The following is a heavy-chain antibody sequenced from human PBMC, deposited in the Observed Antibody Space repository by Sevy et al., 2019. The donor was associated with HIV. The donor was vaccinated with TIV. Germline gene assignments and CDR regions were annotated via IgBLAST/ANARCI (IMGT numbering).Heavy chain of an antibody. J-gene: IGHJ3*02. CDR3: ATEGPEGYDSSGYPHAFDI. Sequence: ASVKVSCKVSGYTLTELSMHWVRQAPGKGLEWMGGFDPEDGETIYAQKFQGRVTMTEDTSTDTAYMELSSLRSEDTAVYYCATEGPEGYDSSGYPHAFDIWGQGTMVTVSS. CDR2: FDPEDGET. D-gene: IGHD3-22*01. CDR1: GYTLTELS. V-gene: IGHV1-24*01.